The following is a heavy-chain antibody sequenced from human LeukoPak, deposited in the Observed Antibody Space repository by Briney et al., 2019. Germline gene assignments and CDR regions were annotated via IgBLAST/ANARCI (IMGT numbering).Heavy chain of an antibody. CDR2: ISSTNTYI. CDR1: GFTFNTYS. J-gene: IGHJ4*02. CDR3: ARDDERDYTNLVGATLDY. V-gene: IGHV3-21*01. D-gene: IGHD1-26*01. Sequence: GGSLRLSCAASGFTFNTYSMHWVCQAPGKGLEWVSSISSTNTYIYYADSVKGRFTISRDNAKNSLYLQMSSLRAEDTAVYYCARDDERDYTNLVGATLDYWGRGTLATVSS.